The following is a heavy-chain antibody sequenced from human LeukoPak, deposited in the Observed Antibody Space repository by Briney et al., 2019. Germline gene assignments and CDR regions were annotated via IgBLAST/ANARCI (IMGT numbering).Heavy chain of an antibody. CDR2: INHSGST. D-gene: IGHD5-24*01. CDR3: ARARFGQRWLQLSNWYFDL. V-gene: IGHV4-34*01. Sequence: SETLSLTCAVYGGSFSGYYWSWIRQPPGKGLEWTGEINHSGSTNYNPSLKSRVTISVDTSKNQFSLKLSSVTAADTAVYYCARARFGQRWLQLSNWYFDLWGRGTLVTVSS. CDR1: GGSFSGYY. J-gene: IGHJ2*01.